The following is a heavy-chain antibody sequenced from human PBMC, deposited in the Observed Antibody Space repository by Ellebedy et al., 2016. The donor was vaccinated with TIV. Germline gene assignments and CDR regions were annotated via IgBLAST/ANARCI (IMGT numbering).Heavy chain of an antibody. V-gene: IGHV3-7*01. CDR1: GFTFSSYW. CDR3: ARGGGGIVATIVFYYYGMDV. CDR2: IKQDGSEK. D-gene: IGHD5-12*01. J-gene: IGHJ6*02. Sequence: GGSLRLSXAASGFTFSSYWMSWVRQAPGKGLEWVANIKQDGSEKYYVDSAKGRFTISRDNAKNSLYLQMNSLRVEDTAVYYCARGGGGIVATIVFYYYGMDVWGQGTTVTVSS.